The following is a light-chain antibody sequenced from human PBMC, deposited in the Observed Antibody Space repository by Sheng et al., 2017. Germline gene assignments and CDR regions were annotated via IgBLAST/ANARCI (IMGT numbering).Light chain of an antibody. Sequence: VMLTQSPLSLPVTLGQPASISCRSSHSLIYSDGHSYLNWFQQRPGHSPRHLIYKVSYRDSGVPDRISGSGSGTNFTLKIGRVEADDVGLYFCMQGTHWPPSFGQGTKLEIK. V-gene: IGKV2-30*01. J-gene: IGKJ2*03. CDR3: MQGTHWPPS. CDR1: HSLIYSDGHSY. CDR2: KVS.